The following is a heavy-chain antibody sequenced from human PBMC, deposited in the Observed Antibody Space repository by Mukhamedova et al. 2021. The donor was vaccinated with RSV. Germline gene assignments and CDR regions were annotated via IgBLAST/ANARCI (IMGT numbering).Heavy chain of an antibody. Sequence: IGRIYTSGSTNYNPSLKSRVTISVDTSKNQFSLKLSSVTAADTAVYYCAREVKGLDYWGQGTLVTVSS. CDR3: AREVKGLDY. J-gene: IGHJ4*02. CDR2: IYTSGST. V-gene: IGHV4-4*07.